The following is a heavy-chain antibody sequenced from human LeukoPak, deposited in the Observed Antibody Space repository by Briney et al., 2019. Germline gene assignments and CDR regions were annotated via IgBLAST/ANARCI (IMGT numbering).Heavy chain of an antibody. CDR2: IKQDGSEK. D-gene: IGHD3-10*01. J-gene: IGHJ5*02. CDR1: GFTFTSYS. CDR3: ARDLGNWFDP. Sequence: GGSLRLSCAASGFTFTSYSMNWVRQAPGKGLEWVANIKQDGSEKYYVDSVKGRFTISRDNAKNSLYLQMNSLRAEDTAVYYCARDLGNWFDPWGQGTLVTVSS. V-gene: IGHV3-7*01.